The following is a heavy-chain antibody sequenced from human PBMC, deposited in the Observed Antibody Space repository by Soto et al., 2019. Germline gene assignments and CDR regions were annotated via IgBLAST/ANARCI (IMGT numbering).Heavy chain of an antibody. V-gene: IGHV3-49*04. Sequence: GGSLRLSCTASGFTFGDYAMSWVRQAPGKGLEWVGFIRSKAYGGTTEYAASVKGRFTISRDDSKSIAYLQMNSLKTEDTAVYYCPTLGSGLWLVGADLSYFDYWGQGTLVTVSS. CDR2: IRSKAYGGTT. CDR1: GFTFGDYA. CDR3: PTLGSGLWLVGADLSYFDY. D-gene: IGHD6-19*01. J-gene: IGHJ4*02.